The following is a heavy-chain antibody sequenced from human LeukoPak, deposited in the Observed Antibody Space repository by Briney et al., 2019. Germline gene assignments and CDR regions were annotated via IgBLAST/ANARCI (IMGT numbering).Heavy chain of an antibody. CDR2: MNPNSGNT. CDR1: GYTFTSYD. V-gene: IGHV1-8*01. D-gene: IGHD3-22*01. CDR3: ARVYYYEKGYYYYYYMDV. Sequence: ASVKVSCKASGYTFTSYDINWVRQATGQGLEWMGWMNPNSGNTGYAQKFQGRVTITRNTSISTAYMELSSLRSEDTAVYYCARVYYYEKGYYYYYYMDVWGKGTTVTVSS. J-gene: IGHJ6*03.